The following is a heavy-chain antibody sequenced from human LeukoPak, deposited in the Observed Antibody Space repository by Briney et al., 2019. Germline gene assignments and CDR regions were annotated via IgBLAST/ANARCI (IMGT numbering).Heavy chain of an antibody. Sequence: ASVKVSCKASGYTFTSYGISWVRQAPGQGLEWMGWISAYNGNTNYAQKLQGRVTMTTDTSTSTAYMELRSLRSDDTAVYYCARGLGYCSGGSCYAPFDYWGQGTLVTVSS. CDR2: ISAYNGNT. J-gene: IGHJ4*02. V-gene: IGHV1-18*01. CDR1: GYTFTSYG. D-gene: IGHD2-15*01. CDR3: ARGLGYCSGGSCYAPFDY.